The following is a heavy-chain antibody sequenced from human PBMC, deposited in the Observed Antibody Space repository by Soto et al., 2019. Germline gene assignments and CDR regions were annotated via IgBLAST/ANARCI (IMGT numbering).Heavy chain of an antibody. CDR3: ARDLSWGSNWYYYMDV. CDR2: ISSSSSVI. J-gene: IGHJ6*03. Sequence: EVQLVESGGGLVQPGGSLRLSCATSGFILSDCAMNWVRQAPGKGLEWVSYISSSSSVIDYADSVKGRFTVSRDNARNSLYLQMNSLRAEDTAVDYCARDLSWGSNWYYYMDVWGKGTTVTVPS. D-gene: IGHD7-27*01. CDR1: GFILSDCA. V-gene: IGHV3-48*01.